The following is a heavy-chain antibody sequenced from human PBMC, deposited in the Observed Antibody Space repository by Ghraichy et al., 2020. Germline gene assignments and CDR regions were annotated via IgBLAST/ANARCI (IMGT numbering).Heavy chain of an antibody. V-gene: IGHV4-34*01. CDR3: ASTGIAAPDPLLDY. J-gene: IGHJ4*02. Sequence: SETLSLTCAVYGGSFSGYYWSWIRQPPGKGLEWIGEINHSGSTNYNPSLKSRVTISVDTSKNQFSLKLSSVTAADTAVYYCASTGIAAPDPLLDYWGQGTLVTVSS. D-gene: IGHD6-13*01. CDR1: GGSFSGYY. CDR2: INHSGST.